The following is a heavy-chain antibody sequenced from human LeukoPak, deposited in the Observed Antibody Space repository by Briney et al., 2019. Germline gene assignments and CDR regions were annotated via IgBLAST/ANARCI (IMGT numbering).Heavy chain of an antibody. J-gene: IGHJ6*03. D-gene: IGHD2-2*01. CDR3: RRWGYQLLTRYMDV. V-gene: IGHV4-34*01. Sequence: SETLSLTCAVYGGSFSGYYWSWIRQPPGKGLEWIGEINHSGSTNYNPSLKSRVTISVDTSKNQFSLKLSSVTAADTAVYYCRRWGYQLLTRYMDVWGKGTTVTVSS. CDR1: GGSFSGYY. CDR2: INHSGST.